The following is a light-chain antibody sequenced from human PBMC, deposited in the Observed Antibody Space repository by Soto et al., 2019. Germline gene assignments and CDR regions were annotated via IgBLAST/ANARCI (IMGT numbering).Light chain of an antibody. CDR1: SSDVGGYNY. Sequence: QSALTQPASVSGSPGPSSTISCTGTSSDVGGYNYVSWYQQYPGKAPKLMIYDVSNRPSGVSNRFSGSKSGNTASLTISGLQAEDEADYYCSSYTTSNTFYVFGTGTKVTVL. J-gene: IGLJ1*01. CDR3: SSYTTSNTFYV. V-gene: IGLV2-14*03. CDR2: DVS.